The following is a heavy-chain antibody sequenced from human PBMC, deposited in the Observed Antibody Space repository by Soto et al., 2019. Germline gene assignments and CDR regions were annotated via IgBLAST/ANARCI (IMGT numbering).Heavy chain of an antibody. D-gene: IGHD3-10*01. CDR1: GGSISSSSYY. V-gene: IGHV4-39*01. J-gene: IGHJ3*02. CDR2: IYYSGST. Sequence: SETLSLTCTVSGGSISSSSYYWGWIRQPPGKGLEWIGSIYYSGSTYYNPSLKSRVTISVDTPKNQFSLKLSSVTAANTAVYYCASRRPRGSSGIHAFDIWGQGTMVTVSS. CDR3: ASRRPRGSSGIHAFDI.